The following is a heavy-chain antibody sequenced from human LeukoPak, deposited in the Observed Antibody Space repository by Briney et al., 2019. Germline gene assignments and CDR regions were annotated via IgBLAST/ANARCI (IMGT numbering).Heavy chain of an antibody. J-gene: IGHJ5*02. CDR1: GSIFTSYW. Sequence: GESLQISCQGFGSIFTSYWIGWVRLVPGKGMEWMGVIYPGDSRIRYNPSFQGQVTISVDKSISTAYLHWVSLKASDTAMYYCACRDLTSTWSLPWGQGTLVTVSS. CDR3: ACRDLTSTWSLP. V-gene: IGHV5-51*01. D-gene: IGHD6-13*01. CDR2: IYPGDSRI.